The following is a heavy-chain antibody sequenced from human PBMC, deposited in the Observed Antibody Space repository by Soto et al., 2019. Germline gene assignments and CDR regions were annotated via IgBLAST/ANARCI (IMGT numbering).Heavy chain of an antibody. V-gene: IGHV3-9*01. CDR1: GFTFDDYA. J-gene: IGHJ4*02. CDR3: AKDIGVDGWAHLDY. Sequence: PGGSLRLSCAASGFTFDDYAMHWVRQAPGKGLEWVSGISWNSGSIGYADSVKGRFTISRDNAKNSLYLQMNSLRAEDTALYYCAKDIGVDGWAHLDYWGQGTLVTVSS. CDR2: ISWNSGSI. D-gene: IGHD6-19*01.